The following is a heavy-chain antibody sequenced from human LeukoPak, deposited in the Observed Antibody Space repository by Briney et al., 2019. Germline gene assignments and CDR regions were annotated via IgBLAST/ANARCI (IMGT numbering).Heavy chain of an antibody. J-gene: IGHJ4*02. Sequence: GGSLRLSCAASGFTFSSYALTWVRQAPGKGLEWVSVISGSGTTTYYADSVKGRFTISRDNSKNTLYLQMNSLRAEDTAVYYCAKVIYSNYGYFDYWGQGTLVTVSS. CDR3: AKVIYSNYGYFDY. D-gene: IGHD4-11*01. V-gene: IGHV3-23*01. CDR2: ISGSGTTT. CDR1: GFTFSSYA.